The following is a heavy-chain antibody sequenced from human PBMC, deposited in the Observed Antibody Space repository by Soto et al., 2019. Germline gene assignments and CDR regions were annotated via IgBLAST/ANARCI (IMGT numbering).Heavy chain of an antibody. Sequence: ASVKVSCKASGYTFTGYYMHWVRQAPGQGLEWMGWINPNSGGTNYAQKFQGWVTMTRDTSISTAYMELSRLRSDDTAVYYCAKTRGRVTTWWGFDDWGQGTLVTVSS. D-gene: IGHD4-17*01. J-gene: IGHJ4*02. CDR1: GYTFTGYY. CDR2: INPNSGGT. CDR3: AKTRGRVTTWWGFDD. V-gene: IGHV1-2*04.